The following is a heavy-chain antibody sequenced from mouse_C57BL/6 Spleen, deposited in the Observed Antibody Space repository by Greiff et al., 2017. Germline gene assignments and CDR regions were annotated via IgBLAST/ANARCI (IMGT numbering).Heavy chain of an antibody. CDR2: IYPGSGST. V-gene: IGHV1-55*01. J-gene: IGHJ4*01. CDR3: ARSGDDYDEGYAMDY. CDR1: GYTFTSYW. Sequence: QVQLQQPGAELVKPGASVKMSCKASGYTFTSYWITWVKQRPGQGLEWIGDIYPGSGSTNYNEKFKSKATLTVDTSSSTAYMQLSSLTSEDSAVYYCARSGDDYDEGYAMDYWGQGTSVTVSS. D-gene: IGHD2-4*01.